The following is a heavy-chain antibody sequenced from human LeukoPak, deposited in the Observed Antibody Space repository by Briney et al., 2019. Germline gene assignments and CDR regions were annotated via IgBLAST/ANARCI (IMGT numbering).Heavy chain of an antibody. Sequence: SVKVSCKASGGTFSSYAISWVRQAPGQGLEWMGGIIPIFGTANYAQKFQGRVTITADESTSTAYMELSSLRSEDTAVYYCARAGYQLLSNDAFDTWGQGTMVTVSS. D-gene: IGHD2-2*01. CDR3: ARAGYQLLSNDAFDT. V-gene: IGHV1-69*01. CDR1: GGTFSSYA. CDR2: IIPIFGTA. J-gene: IGHJ3*02.